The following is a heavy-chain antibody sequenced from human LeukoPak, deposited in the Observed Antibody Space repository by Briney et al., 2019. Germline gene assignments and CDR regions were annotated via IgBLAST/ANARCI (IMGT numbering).Heavy chain of an antibody. CDR1: GFTFSHHA. CDR3: ARDYYSSGTWVDY. V-gene: IGHV3-33*01. CDR2: IWYDGSNK. J-gene: IGHJ4*02. D-gene: IGHD3-10*01. Sequence: GRSLRLSCAASGFTFSHHAMHWVRQAPGKGLEWVAVIWYDGSNKYYADSVKGRFTISRDNSKNTLYLQMNSLRAEDTAIYYCARDYYSSGTWVDYWGQGTLVTVSS.